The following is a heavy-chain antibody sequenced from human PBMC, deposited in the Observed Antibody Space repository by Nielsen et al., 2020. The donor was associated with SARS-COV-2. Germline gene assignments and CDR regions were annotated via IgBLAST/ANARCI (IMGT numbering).Heavy chain of an antibody. CDR1: GFPFSNAW. CDR2: IKSRPDGGTT. Sequence: GESLKISCVVSGFPFSNAWMSWVRQAPGKGLEWVGRIKSRPDGGTTDFAAPVKDRFTISRDDSKNTLYLQMNSLKTEDTAFYYCTTDPAPRVFGYWGPVTLFTVSS. J-gene: IGHJ4*01. V-gene: IGHV3-15*01. CDR3: TTDPAPRVFGY.